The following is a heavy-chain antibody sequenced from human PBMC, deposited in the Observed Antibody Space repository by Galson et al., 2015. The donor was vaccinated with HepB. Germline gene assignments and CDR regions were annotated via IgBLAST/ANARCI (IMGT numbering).Heavy chain of an antibody. Sequence: LTCAVSVDSLRDGQWWSWVRQPPGKGLEWIGEIHPSGKTNYDPSLKSRVTISVDRAKDEVSLMLKSVTAADTAVYFCALGSDYKWDYWGQGTLLTVSS. CDR3: ALGSDYKWDY. V-gene: IGHV4-4*01. D-gene: IGHD3-10*01. J-gene: IGHJ4*02. CDR1: VDSLRDGQW. CDR2: IHPSGKT.